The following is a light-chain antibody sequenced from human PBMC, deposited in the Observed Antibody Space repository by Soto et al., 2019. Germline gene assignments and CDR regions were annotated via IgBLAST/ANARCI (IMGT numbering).Light chain of an antibody. CDR3: SSYTRSSFYV. Sequence: QSALTQPASVSGSPGQSITISCTGTSSDVGGYNYVSWYQQHPGEAPKLMIYDVSNRPSGVSNRFSGSKSGNTASLTISGLQAEDEADYYCSSYTRSSFYVFGTGTKLTVL. CDR2: DVS. CDR1: SSDVGGYNY. V-gene: IGLV2-14*01. J-gene: IGLJ1*01.